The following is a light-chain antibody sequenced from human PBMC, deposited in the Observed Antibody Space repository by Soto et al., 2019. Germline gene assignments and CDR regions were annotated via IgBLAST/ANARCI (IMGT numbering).Light chain of an antibody. CDR1: SSDIGQYNL. Sequence: QSALTQPASVSGSPGQSITISCTGSSSDIGQYNLVSWYQQHSGNAPQLILYEVSRRPSGVPTRFTVSKSGNTASLTISGLQPEDEAHYYCCSNVGVYTFIFGGGTKVTVL. CDR2: EVS. CDR3: CSNVGVYTFI. V-gene: IGLV2-23*02. J-gene: IGLJ2*01.